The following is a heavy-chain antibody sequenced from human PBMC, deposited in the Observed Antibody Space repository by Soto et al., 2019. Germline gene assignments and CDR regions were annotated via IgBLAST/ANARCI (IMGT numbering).Heavy chain of an antibody. Sequence: GGSLRLSCAVSGFTFSSYWMSWVRQAPGKGLEWVANIKQDGSEKYYVDSVKGRFTISRDNAKNSLYLQMNSLRAEDMAVYYCARDWQLVPDYWGQGTLVTVSS. D-gene: IGHD6-6*01. V-gene: IGHV3-7*01. CDR3: ARDWQLVPDY. CDR2: IKQDGSEK. CDR1: GFTFSSYW. J-gene: IGHJ4*02.